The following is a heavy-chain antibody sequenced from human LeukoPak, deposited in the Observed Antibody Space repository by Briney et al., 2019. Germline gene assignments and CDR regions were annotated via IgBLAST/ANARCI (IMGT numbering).Heavy chain of an antibody. CDR2: ISAYNGNT. V-gene: IGHV1-18*01. J-gene: IGHJ4*02. D-gene: IGHD3-9*01. CDR3: ARNFDWHHRFFDY. Sequence: ASLKVSCTASVYTFTSYGISWVRQAPGQGLEWMGWISAYNGNTNYAQKLQGRGTMTTDTSTSTAYMELRSLRSDDTAVYYCARNFDWHHRFFDYWGQGTLVTVSS. CDR1: VYTFTSYG.